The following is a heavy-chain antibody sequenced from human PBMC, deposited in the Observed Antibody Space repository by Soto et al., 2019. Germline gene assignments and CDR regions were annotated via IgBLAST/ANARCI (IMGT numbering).Heavy chain of an antibody. D-gene: IGHD2-15*01. V-gene: IGHV4-30-4*01. CDR2: IYYSGST. CDR1: GGSISSGDYY. Sequence: QVQLQESGPGLVKPSQTLSVTCTVSGGSISSGDYYWSWIRKPPRKGLEWIGYIYYSGSTYYNPSLKRRVTISVDTSKNQFSLKLSSVTAADTAVYYCATYCSDGSCHPFDYWGQRTRVTVSS. J-gene: IGHJ4*01. CDR3: ATYCSDGSCHPFDY.